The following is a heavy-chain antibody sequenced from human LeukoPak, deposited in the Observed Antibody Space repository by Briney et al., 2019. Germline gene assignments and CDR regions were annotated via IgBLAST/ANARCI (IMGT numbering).Heavy chain of an antibody. V-gene: IGHV3-30*02. CDR2: IQYDGSKK. CDR3: AKDIGSYYDY. D-gene: IGHD3-10*01. CDR1: GFTFSNG. J-gene: IGHJ4*02. Sequence: PGGSLRLSCVASGFTFSNGMHWVRQAPGEGLEWVTFIQYDGSKKYYADSVKGRFTISRDNSKNTLYLEMNSLRAEDTAVYYCAKDIGSYYDYWGQGILVTVSS.